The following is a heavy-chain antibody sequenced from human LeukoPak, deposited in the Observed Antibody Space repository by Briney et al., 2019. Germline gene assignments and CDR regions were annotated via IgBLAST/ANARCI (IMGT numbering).Heavy chain of an antibody. CDR3: ARDNYGDNEYYFDY. Sequence: PGGSLRLSCAASGFTFSSYSMNWVGQAPGKGLEWVSSISSSSSYIYYADSVKGRFTISRDNAKNSLYLQMNSLRAEDTAVYYCARDNYGDNEYYFDYWGQGTLVTVSS. J-gene: IGHJ4*02. V-gene: IGHV3-21*01. CDR1: GFTFSSYS. CDR2: ISSSSSYI. D-gene: IGHD4-23*01.